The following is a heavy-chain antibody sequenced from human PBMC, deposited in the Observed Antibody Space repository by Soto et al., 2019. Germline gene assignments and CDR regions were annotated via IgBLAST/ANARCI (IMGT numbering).Heavy chain of an antibody. CDR2: IIPILGIA. CDR1: GGTFSSYT. Sequence: SVKVSCKASGGTFSSYTISWVRQAPGQGLEWMGRIIPILGIANYAQKFQGRVTITADKSTSTAYMELSSLRSEDTAVYYCARAGTGCSGGSCYPAYYYMDVWGKGTTVTVSS. D-gene: IGHD2-15*01. V-gene: IGHV1-69*02. J-gene: IGHJ6*03. CDR3: ARAGTGCSGGSCYPAYYYMDV.